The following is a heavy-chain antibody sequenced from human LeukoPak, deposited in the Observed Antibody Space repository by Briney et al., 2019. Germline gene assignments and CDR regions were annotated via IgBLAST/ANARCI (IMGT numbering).Heavy chain of an antibody. CDR2: FDPEDGET. CDR3: ATSGVTNYYYYGMDV. V-gene: IGHV1-24*01. J-gene: IGHJ6*02. Sequence: ASVTVSCKVSGYTLTELSMHWVRQAPGKGQEWMGGFDPEDGETIYAQKFQGRVTMTEDTSTDTAYMELSSLRSEDTAVYYCATSGVTNYYYYGMDVWGQGTTVTVSS. CDR1: GYTLTELS.